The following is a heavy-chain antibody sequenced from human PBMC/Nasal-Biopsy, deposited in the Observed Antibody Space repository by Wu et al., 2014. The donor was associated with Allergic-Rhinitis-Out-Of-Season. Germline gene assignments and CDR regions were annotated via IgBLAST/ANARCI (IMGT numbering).Heavy chain of an antibody. J-gene: IGHJ4*02. CDR3: TTVLGDYHDSTGFYYGDDC. Sequence: LRLSCAASGFSFSKAWMNWVRQLQGRGLEWVGRIKSKTDGGTTDYAAPVKGRSVISRDDSENTLYLEMNSLKIEDTAVYYCTTVLGDYHDSTGFYYGDDCWGQGTLVTVSS. CDR1: GFSFSKAW. CDR2: IKSKTDGGTT. D-gene: IGHD3-22*01. V-gene: IGHV3-15*01.